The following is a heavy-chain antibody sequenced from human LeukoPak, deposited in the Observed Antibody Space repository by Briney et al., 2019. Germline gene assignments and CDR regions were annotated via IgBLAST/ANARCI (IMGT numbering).Heavy chain of an antibody. Sequence: GASVKVSCKVSGYTLTELSMHWVRQAPGKGLEWMGGFDPEDGETIYAQKFQGRVTMTEDTSTDTAYMELSSLRSEDTAVYYCATDLHCGGDCYSAYWGQGTLVTVSS. J-gene: IGHJ4*02. D-gene: IGHD2-21*02. CDR1: GYTLTELS. CDR3: ATDLHCGGDCYSAY. V-gene: IGHV1-24*01. CDR2: FDPEDGET.